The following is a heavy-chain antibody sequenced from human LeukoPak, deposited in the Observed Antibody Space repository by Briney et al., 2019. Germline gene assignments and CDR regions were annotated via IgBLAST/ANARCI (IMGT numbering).Heavy chain of an antibody. V-gene: IGHV1-69*05. D-gene: IGHD3-10*01. CDR1: GYTFTSYG. J-gene: IGHJ6*03. CDR3: ARASAERGYYGSGLYYYYYMDV. Sequence: GASVKVSCKASGYTFTSYGISWVRQGPGQGLEWMGGIIPIFGTANYAQKFQGRVTITTDESTSTAYMELSSLRSEDTAVYYCARASAERGYYGSGLYYYYYMDVWGKGTTVTVSS. CDR2: IIPIFGTA.